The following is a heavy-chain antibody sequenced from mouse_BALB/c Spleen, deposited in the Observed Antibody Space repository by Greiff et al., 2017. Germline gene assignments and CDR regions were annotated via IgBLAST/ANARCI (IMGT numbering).Heavy chain of an antibody. V-gene: IGHV1-19*01. D-gene: IGHD1-1*01. Sequence: VQLQQSGPELVKPGASVKMSCKASGYPFTDYYMDWVKQSHGESFEWIGRVNPYNGGTSYNQKFKGKATLTVDKSSSTAYMELNGLTSEDSAVYYCARRRGYGSIYFDDWGQGTTLTVSS. CDR1: GYPFTDYY. CDR3: ARRRGYGSIYFDD. J-gene: IGHJ2*01. CDR2: VNPYNGGT.